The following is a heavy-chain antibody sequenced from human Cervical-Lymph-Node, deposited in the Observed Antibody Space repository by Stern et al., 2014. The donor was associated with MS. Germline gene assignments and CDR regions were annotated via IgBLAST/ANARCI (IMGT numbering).Heavy chain of an antibody. CDR3: AKAEVATITYYFDY. D-gene: IGHD5-24*01. J-gene: IGHJ4*02. Sequence: VQLVESGGGVVQHGRALRLSCAASGFTFSHYAMHWVRQAPGKGLEWGALISYDGRNAVYADPVQGRLTNYRDNSRNKVFLRLDSLRVEDTAVYYCAKAEVATITYYFDYWGQGTLVTVSS. CDR2: ISYDGRNA. CDR1: GFTFSHYA. V-gene: IGHV3-30*18.